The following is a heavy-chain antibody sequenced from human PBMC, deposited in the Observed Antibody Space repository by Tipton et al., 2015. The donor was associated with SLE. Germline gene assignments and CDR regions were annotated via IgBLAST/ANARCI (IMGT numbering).Heavy chain of an antibody. D-gene: IGHD2-15*01. J-gene: IGHJ4*02. CDR3: AAKAGSGS. CDR2: IKANTDGGTA. V-gene: IGHV3-15*01. Sequence: GSLRLSCAASGFSFSKVWMSWVRQAPGKGLEWVGRIKANTDGGTADYAAPVNGGFTISRDDSKDTLFLQMNSLKIEDTAVYYCAAKAGSGSWGQGTLVTVSS. CDR1: GFSFSKVW.